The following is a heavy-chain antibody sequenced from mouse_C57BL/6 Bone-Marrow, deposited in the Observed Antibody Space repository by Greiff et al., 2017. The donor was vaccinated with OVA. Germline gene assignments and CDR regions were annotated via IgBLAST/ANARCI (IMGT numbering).Heavy chain of an antibody. CDR2: IRRGGST. Sequence: VQLQESGPGLVQPSQTLSLTCTASGFSLTSYGVHWVRQSPGKGLEWLGVIRRGGSTDYNAAFMSRLSIIKDNSENQVIFKMNSLQADDTAIYYSAKKADGYFDVWGTGTTVTVSS. J-gene: IGHJ1*03. CDR1: GFSLTSYG. CDR3: AKKADGYFDV. V-gene: IGHV2-5*01.